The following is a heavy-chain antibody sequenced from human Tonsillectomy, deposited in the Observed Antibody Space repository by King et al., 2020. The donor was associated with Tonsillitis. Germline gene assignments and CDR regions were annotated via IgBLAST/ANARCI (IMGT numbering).Heavy chain of an antibody. CDR1: GGSINNYF. Sequence: QLQESGPGLVKPSETLSLTCTVSGGSINNYFWTWIRQPPGKGLEWIGYIDYSGATNFHPSTTNYNPSLTSRSTISFYPTQNQFSLQLKSVTAADTAGEYWATNSRNRYFFDQWGQGTLVSVSS. CDR3: ATNSRNRYFFDQ. D-gene: IGHD6-13*01. CDR2: IDYSGATNFHPSTT. V-gene: IGHV4-59*01. J-gene: IGHJ4*02.